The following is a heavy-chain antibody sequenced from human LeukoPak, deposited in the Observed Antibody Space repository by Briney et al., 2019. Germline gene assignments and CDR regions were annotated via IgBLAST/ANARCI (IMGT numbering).Heavy chain of an antibody. V-gene: IGHV3-74*01. CDR2: ISGDGSTS. J-gene: IGHJ3*02. CDR1: GYTFSPYW. Sequence: GGSLRLSCAASGYTFSPYWMHWVRQAPGKGLVWVSHISGDGSTSVYADSVKGRFTISRDNAKNTLFLQMDSLRAEDTAVYYCARDRGTPDSFNSWGQGTVVTVSS. D-gene: IGHD3-10*01. CDR3: ARDRGTPDSFNS.